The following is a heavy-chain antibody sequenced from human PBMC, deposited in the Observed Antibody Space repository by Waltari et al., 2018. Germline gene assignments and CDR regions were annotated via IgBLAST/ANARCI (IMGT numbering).Heavy chain of an antibody. J-gene: IGHJ6*02. CDR3: ARSMTTVTTDYYYYGMDV. CDR2: IWEEGSNK. CDR1: GFTFSSSG. Sequence: QVQLVESGGGVVQPGRSLRLSCAASGFTFSSSGMHWVRQAPGTGLEWVGVIWEEGSNKDYEDSGKGRFTIARDNSKNTLYLKMNSLRAEDTAVYYWARSMTTVTTDYYYYGMDVWGQGTTVTVSS. V-gene: IGHV3-33*01. D-gene: IGHD4-4*01.